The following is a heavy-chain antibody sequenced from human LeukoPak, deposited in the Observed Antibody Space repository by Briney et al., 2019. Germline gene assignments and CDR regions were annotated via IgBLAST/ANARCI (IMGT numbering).Heavy chain of an antibody. CDR1: GYTFTGYY. J-gene: IGHJ4*02. CDR3: ARVYVGYSYGIQHYYFDY. CDR2: INPNSGGT. V-gene: IGHV1-2*02. D-gene: IGHD5-18*01. Sequence: ASVKVSCKASGYTFTGYYMHWVRQAPGQGLEWMGWINPNSGGTNYAQKFQGRVTMTRDTSISTAYMELSRLRSDDTAVYYCARVYVGYSYGIQHYYFDYWGQGTLVTVSS.